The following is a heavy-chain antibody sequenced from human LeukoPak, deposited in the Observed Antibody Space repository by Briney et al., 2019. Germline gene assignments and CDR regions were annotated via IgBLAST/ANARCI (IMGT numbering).Heavy chain of an antibody. J-gene: IGHJ6*02. CDR1: GFTVSTNY. CDR2: ITGSGGNT. Sequence: SGGSLRLSCAASGFTVSTNYMSWVRQAPGKGLEWVSVITGSGGNTYYADSVKGRFTISKDNSKNTVYLQMSSLRVDDTAVYYCAKAASSSWPSYYYGMDVWSQGTTVTVSS. V-gene: IGHV3-23*01. CDR3: AKAASSSWPSYYYGMDV. D-gene: IGHD6-13*01.